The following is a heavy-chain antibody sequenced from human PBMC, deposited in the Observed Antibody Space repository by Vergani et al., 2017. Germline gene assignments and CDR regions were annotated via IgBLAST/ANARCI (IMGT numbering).Heavy chain of an antibody. CDR3: ARHDYSNYWGAYYYYMDV. Sequence: EVQLVESGGGLVKPGGSLRLSCVASGFTFGSYSMNWVRQAPGKGLEWVSSISSSSSYIYYADSVKGRFTISRDNAKNSLYLQMNSLRAEDTAVYYCARHDYSNYWGAYYYYMDVWGK. D-gene: IGHD4-11*01. V-gene: IGHV3-21*01. J-gene: IGHJ6*03. CDR1: GFTFGSYS. CDR2: ISSSSSYI.